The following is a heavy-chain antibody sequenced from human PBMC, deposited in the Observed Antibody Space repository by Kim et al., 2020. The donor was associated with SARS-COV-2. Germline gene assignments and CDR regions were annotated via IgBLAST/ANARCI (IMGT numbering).Heavy chain of an antibody. V-gene: IGHV3-23*01. CDR2: ISSSGDRT. Sequence: GGSLRLSFAASGFPFRTYPMIWVRQPPGKGPEGVSSISSSGDRTYYSSDSLKGRFTISRDNSRNTLYLQMNSLRAEDTAVYYCAKVISQTDYYWYGMDVWGQGTTVTVSS. J-gene: IGHJ6*02. CDR3: AKVISQTDYYWYGMDV. CDR1: GFPFRTYP.